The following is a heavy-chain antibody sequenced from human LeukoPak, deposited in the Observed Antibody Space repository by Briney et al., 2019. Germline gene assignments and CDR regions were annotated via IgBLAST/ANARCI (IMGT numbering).Heavy chain of an antibody. Sequence: GGSLRLSGAASGLTIDDYAMLWVRQAPGKGLEGVFLISWDGGSTYYADSVKGRFTISRDNSKNSMYLQMNSLRAEDTALYYCAKGWGYSGYASGYYYMDVWGKGTTVTVSS. V-gene: IGHV3-43D*03. D-gene: IGHD5-12*01. CDR1: GLTIDDYA. CDR2: ISWDGGST. J-gene: IGHJ6*03. CDR3: AKGWGYSGYASGYYYMDV.